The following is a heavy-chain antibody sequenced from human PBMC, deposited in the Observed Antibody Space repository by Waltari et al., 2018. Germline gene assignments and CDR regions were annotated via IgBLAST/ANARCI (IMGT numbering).Heavy chain of an antibody. CDR2: IYHSGST. D-gene: IGHD2-8*02. V-gene: IGHV4-38-2*02. Sequence: VSGYSISSGYYWGWIRQPPGKGLEWIGSIYHSGSTYYNPSLKSRVTISVDTSKNQFSLKLSSVTAADTAVYYCARGALLLLGWFDPWGQGTLVTVSS. J-gene: IGHJ5*02. CDR1: GYSISSGYY. CDR3: ARGALLLLGWFDP.